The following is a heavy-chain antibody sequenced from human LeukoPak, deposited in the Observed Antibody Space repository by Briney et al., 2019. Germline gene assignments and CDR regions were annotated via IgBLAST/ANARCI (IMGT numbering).Heavy chain of an antibody. Sequence: SSVKVSCKASGGTFSSYAISWVRQAPGQGLEWMGGIIPIFGTANYAQKFQGRVTITADESTSTAYMELSSLRSEDTAVYYCAREQAGSGSYFYYYYYGMDVWGQGTTVTVSS. CDR1: GGTFSSYA. V-gene: IGHV1-69*01. D-gene: IGHD3-10*01. CDR3: AREQAGSGSYFYYYYYGMDV. J-gene: IGHJ6*02. CDR2: IIPIFGTA.